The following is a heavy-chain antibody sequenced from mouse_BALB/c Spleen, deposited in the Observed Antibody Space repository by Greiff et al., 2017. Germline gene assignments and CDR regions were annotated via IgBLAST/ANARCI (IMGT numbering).Heavy chain of an antibody. Sequence: VQLQESGPGLVKPSQSLSLTCSVTGYSITSGYSWNWIRQFPGNKLEWMGYISYDGSNNYNPSLKNRISITRDTSKNQFFLKLNSVTTEDTATYYCARDRDYGYPWFAYWGQGTLVTVSA. CDR3: ARDRDYGYPWFAY. J-gene: IGHJ3*01. V-gene: IGHV3-6*02. CDR2: ISYDGSN. D-gene: IGHD1-2*01. CDR1: GYSITSGYS.